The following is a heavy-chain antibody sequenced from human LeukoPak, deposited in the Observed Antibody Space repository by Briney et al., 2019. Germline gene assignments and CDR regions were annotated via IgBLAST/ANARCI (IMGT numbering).Heavy chain of an antibody. Sequence: GGSLRLSCAASGFTFSSYEMNWVRQAPGKGVEWVSYISSSGSTIYYADSVKGRFTISRDNAKNSLYPQMNSLRAEDTAVYYCAGYASSGRRDAFDIWGQGTMVTVSS. CDR3: AGYASSGRRDAFDI. CDR1: GFTFSSYE. D-gene: IGHD3-22*01. V-gene: IGHV3-48*03. CDR2: ISSSGSTI. J-gene: IGHJ3*02.